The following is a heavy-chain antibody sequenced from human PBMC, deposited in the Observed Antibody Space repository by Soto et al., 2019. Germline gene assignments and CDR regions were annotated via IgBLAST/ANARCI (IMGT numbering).Heavy chain of an antibody. J-gene: IGHJ4*02. V-gene: IGHV1-3*01. D-gene: IGHD3-10*01. CDR3: ARDLGITIHGDDY. Sequence: QAQLVQSGAEVKKPGASVKVSCKASGYTFTSYAMHWVRQAPGQRLEWMGWINAGNGNTKYSQKFQGRVTITRDTSASTAYMGLSSLGSEDTAVYYCARDLGITIHGDDYWGQGTLVTVSS. CDR1: GYTFTSYA. CDR2: INAGNGNT.